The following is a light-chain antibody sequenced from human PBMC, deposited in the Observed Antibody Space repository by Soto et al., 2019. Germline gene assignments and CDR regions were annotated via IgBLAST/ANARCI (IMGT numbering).Light chain of an antibody. Sequence: EILLTQSPGTLSLSPGERATLSCRASQSVGSNDLAWYQQKPGQAPRLLIYGASNRASGTPDRFSVSGSGTAFTLTISRREPGDFAVYYCQQYGGSPFTFGQETKVDIK. CDR1: QSVGSND. CDR2: GAS. V-gene: IGKV3-20*01. J-gene: IGKJ2*01. CDR3: QQYGGSPFT.